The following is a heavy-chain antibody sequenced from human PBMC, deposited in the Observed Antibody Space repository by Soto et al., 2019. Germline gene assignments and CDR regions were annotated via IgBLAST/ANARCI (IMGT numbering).Heavy chain of an antibody. Sequence: GGSLRLSCAASGFTFSSYAMSWVRQAPGKGLEWVSAISGSGGSTYYADSVKGRFTISRNNSKNTLYLQMNSLRAEDTAVYYCAKSPGDWQLVADAFDIWGQGTMVTVSS. J-gene: IGHJ3*02. CDR2: ISGSGGST. CDR1: GFTFSSYA. CDR3: AKSPGDWQLVADAFDI. V-gene: IGHV3-23*01. D-gene: IGHD6-6*01.